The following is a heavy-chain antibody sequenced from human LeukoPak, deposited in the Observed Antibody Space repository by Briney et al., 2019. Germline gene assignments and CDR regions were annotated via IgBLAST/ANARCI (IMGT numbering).Heavy chain of an antibody. V-gene: IGHV3-23*01. Sequence: GGSLRLSCAASGFTFSSYAMSWVRQAPGKRLEWVSAISGSGGSTYYADSVKGRFTISRDNSKNTLYLQMNSLRAEDTAVYYCAKDPGSGYYLGVYYYYYMDVWGKGTTVTVSS. CDR2: ISGSGGST. J-gene: IGHJ6*03. D-gene: IGHD3-22*01. CDR3: AKDPGSGYYLGVYYYYYMDV. CDR1: GFTFSSYA.